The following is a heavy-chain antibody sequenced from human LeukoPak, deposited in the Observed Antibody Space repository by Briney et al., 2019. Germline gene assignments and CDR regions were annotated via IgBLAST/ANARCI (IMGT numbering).Heavy chain of an antibody. CDR2: ISTFSNYI. V-gene: IGHV3-23*01. J-gene: IGHJ5*02. CDR1: GFTFSNHY. Sequence: PGGSLRLSCAASGFTFSNHYMTWVRQAPGKGLEWVSSISTFSNYIYYADSVKGRFTISRDNSKNTLYLQMNSLRAEDTAVYYCAKPMISSWYANWFDPWGQGTLVTVSS. D-gene: IGHD6-13*01. CDR3: AKPMISSWYANWFDP.